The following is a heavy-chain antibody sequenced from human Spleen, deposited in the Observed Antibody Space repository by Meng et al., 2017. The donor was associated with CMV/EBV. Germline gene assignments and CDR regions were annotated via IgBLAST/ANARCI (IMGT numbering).Heavy chain of an antibody. CDR2: ISSSSSYI. V-gene: IGHV3-21*01. J-gene: IGHJ4*02. CDR3: ARGIDY. Sequence: GESLKISCVGSGFTFSSYSMNWVRQAPGKGLEWVSSISSSSSYIYYADSVKGRFTISRDNAENSLYLQMSSLRAEDTAVYYCARGIDYWGQGTLVTVSS. CDR1: GFTFSSYS.